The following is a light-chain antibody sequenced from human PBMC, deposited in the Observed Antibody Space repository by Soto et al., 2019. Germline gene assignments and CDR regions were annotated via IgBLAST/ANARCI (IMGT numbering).Light chain of an antibody. V-gene: IGLV1-44*01. Sequence: QSVLTQPPSASGTPGQSVTISCSGSSSNIGKNTVHWYQKLPRTAPKLLIKNNSQRPSGVPDRFSGSKSGTSASLVISGLQSEDEADYYCAAWEDSLNGVLFGGATKLTVL. J-gene: IGLJ2*01. CDR3: AAWEDSLNGVL. CDR2: NNS. CDR1: SSNIGKNT.